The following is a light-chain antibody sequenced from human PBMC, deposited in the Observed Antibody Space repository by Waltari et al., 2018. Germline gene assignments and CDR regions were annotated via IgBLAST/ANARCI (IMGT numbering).Light chain of an antibody. V-gene: IGLV2-14*01. CDR2: EVS. CDR3: SSYTGSSTVV. J-gene: IGLJ2*01. CDR1: SSDVGGYNY. Sequence: QSALTQPASVSGSPGQSIIISCTGTSSDVGGYNYVSWYQQYPGKAPKLMIYEVSNLPSGVPNRFSASTSGNTASLTISGLQAEDEADYYCSSYTGSSTVVFGGGTKLTVL.